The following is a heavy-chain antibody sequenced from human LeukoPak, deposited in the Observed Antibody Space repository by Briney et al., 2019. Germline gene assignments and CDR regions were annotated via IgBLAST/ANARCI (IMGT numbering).Heavy chain of an antibody. CDR2: INHSGST. CDR1: GGSFSGYY. J-gene: IGHJ6*03. Sequence: SETLSLTCAVYGGSFSGYYWSWIRQPPGKGLEWIGEINHSGSTNYNPSLKSRVTISVDTSKNQFSLKLSSVTAADTAVYYCARGLAGLGVRYYYYYYMDVWGKGTTVTVSS. D-gene: IGHD6-6*01. V-gene: IGHV4-34*01. CDR3: ARGLAGLGVRYYYYYYMDV.